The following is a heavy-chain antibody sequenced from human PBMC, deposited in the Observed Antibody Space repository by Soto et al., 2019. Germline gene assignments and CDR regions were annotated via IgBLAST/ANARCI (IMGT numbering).Heavy chain of an antibody. CDR2: TYYRPKWYN. CDR3: ARDRGYCYDSGGYYYDY. J-gene: IGHJ4*01. CDR1: GDSVSSNSAA. V-gene: IGHV6-1*01. D-gene: IGHD3-22*01. Sequence: KQSQTLSLTCAISGDSVSSNSAAWNWIRQSPSRGLEWLGRTYYRPKWYNDYAVSVKSQITINPDTSKNQFSLQLNSVTPEDTAVYCCARDRGYCYDSGGYYYDYWGQGTLVTVSS.